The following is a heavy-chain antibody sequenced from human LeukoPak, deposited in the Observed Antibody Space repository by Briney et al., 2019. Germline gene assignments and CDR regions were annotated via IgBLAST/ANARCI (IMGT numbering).Heavy chain of an antibody. Sequence: PSETLSLTCTVSGGSISSSTYYWGWIRQPPGKGLGWIGTVYYSGSTYYNPSLKNRVTISVDTSKNQFSLKLSSVTAADTAVYYCARHGTYTDYWGQGILVTVSS. J-gene: IGHJ4*02. CDR1: GGSISSSTYY. CDR2: VYYSGST. D-gene: IGHD1-26*01. V-gene: IGHV4-39*01. CDR3: ARHGTYTDY.